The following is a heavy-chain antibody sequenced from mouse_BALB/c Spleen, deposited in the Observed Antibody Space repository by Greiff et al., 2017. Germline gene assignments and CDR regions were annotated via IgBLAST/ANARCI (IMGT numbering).Heavy chain of an antibody. J-gene: IGHJ2*01. Sequence: VKLVESGPGLVAPSQSLSITCTVSGFSLTGYGVTWVRQPPGKGLEWLGMIWGDGSTDYNSALKSRLSISKDNSKSQVFLKMNSLQTDDTARYYCARGGDPYYFDDWGQGTTRTVSS. V-gene: IGHV2-6-7*01. CDR2: IWGDGST. CDR1: GFSLTGYG. CDR3: ARGGDPYYFDD. D-gene: IGHD2-13*01.